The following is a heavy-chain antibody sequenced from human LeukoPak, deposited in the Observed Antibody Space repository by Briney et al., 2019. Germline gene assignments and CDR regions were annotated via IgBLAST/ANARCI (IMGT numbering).Heavy chain of an antibody. J-gene: IGHJ6*03. Sequence: SETLSLTCTVSRGSISSYYWSWIRQPPGKGLEWIGEINHSGSTNYNPSLKSRVTISVDTSKNQFSLKLSSVTAADTAVYYCARVFSAVTTDTYYYYYMDVWGKGTTVTVSS. CDR3: ARVFSAVTTDTYYYYYMDV. V-gene: IGHV4-34*01. D-gene: IGHD4-17*01. CDR2: INHSGST. CDR1: RGSISSYY.